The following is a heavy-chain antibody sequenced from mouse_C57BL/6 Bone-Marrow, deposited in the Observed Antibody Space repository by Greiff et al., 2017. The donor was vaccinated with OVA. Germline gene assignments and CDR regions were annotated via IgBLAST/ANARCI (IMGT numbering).Heavy chain of an antibody. CDR3: ARGYYYGSSSWFAY. V-gene: IGHV1-18*01. CDR1: GYTFTDYN. D-gene: IGHD1-1*01. Sequence: VKPGASVKIPCKASGYTFTDYNMDWVKQSHGKSLEWIGDINPNNGGTIYNQKFKGKATLTVDKSSSTAYMELRSLTSEDTAVYYCARGYYYGSSSWFAYWGQGTLVTVSA. J-gene: IGHJ3*01. CDR2: INPNNGGT.